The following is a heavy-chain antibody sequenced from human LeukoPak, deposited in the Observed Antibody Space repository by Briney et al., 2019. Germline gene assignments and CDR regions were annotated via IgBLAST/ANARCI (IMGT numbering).Heavy chain of an antibody. Sequence: GGSLRLPCAASGFTFSSNAMNWVRQAPGKGLEWVSGISGSGGGTNYADSVKGRFTISRDNSKNTLYLQMSSLRAEDTAIYYCARAPAYTVVTSFEYWGQGTLVTVSS. D-gene: IGHD4-23*01. V-gene: IGHV3-23*01. CDR3: ARAPAYTVVTSFEY. CDR2: ISGSGGGT. J-gene: IGHJ4*01. CDR1: GFTFSSNA.